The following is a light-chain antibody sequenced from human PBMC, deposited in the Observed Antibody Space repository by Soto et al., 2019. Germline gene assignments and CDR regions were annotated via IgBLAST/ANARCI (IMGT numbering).Light chain of an antibody. CDR2: GAS. J-gene: IGKJ1*01. CDR3: QQYGSSPRT. V-gene: IGKV3-20*01. Sequence: VMSKSQATLSVSPGERATLSCRASQSVSSRYLAWYQQKPGQAPRLLVYGASSRATGIPDRFSGSGSGTDFTLSISRLEPEDFAVYYCQQYGSSPRTFGQGARW. CDR1: QSVSSRY.